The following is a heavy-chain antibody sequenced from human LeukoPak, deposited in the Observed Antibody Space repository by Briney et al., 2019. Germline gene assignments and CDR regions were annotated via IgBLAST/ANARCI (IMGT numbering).Heavy chain of an antibody. CDR1: GFTFSSHW. CDR2: INTDGSST. D-gene: IGHD2-2*01. CDR3: ARERIDCSSTSCYGGGSDY. Sequence: PGGSLRLSCAAPGFTFSSHWMYWVSQAPGKGLVWVSRINTDGSSTSYADSVKGRFTISRDNAKNTLHLQMNSLRAEDTAVYYCARERIDCSSTSCYGGGSDYWGQGTLVTVSS. V-gene: IGHV3-74*01. J-gene: IGHJ4*02.